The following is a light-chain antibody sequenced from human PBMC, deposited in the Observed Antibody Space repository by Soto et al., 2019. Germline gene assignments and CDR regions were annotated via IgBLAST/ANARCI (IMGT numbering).Light chain of an antibody. Sequence: IVLSQSPGTLSLSPGERATLSCRVSRMVNNNCLTWYQQRPGQTPRLLIYDASSRATGVPDRFSGSGSGTDFTLTISSLQAEDVAVYYCQQYYSNPRTFGHGTKVDIK. CDR3: QQYYSNPRT. J-gene: IGKJ1*01. V-gene: IGKV3-20*01. CDR1: RMVNNNC. CDR2: DAS.